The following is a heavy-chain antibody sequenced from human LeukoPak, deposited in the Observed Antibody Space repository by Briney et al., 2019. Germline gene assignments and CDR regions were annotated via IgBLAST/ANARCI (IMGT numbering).Heavy chain of an antibody. J-gene: IGHJ3*01. CDR1: GFTFSNYA. CDR3: AKGDLSAAAPRAFDF. V-gene: IGHV3-23*01. CDR2: ITGSGGVT. Sequence: GGSLRLSCAASGFTFSNYAMSWVRQAPGKGLDWVSAITGSGGVTYYADSVKGRFTISRDNSKNTLYLQMNSLRAEDTAIYYCAKGDLSAAAPRAFDFWGQGTMVTVSS. D-gene: IGHD6-13*01.